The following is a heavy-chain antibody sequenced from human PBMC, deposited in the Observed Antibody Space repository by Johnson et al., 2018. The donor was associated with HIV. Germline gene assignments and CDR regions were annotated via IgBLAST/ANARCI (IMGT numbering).Heavy chain of an antibody. CDR1: GFTVSSNY. CDR3: AKDQGDYSNHGAAFDI. V-gene: IGHV3-66*02. CDR2: IYSGGTI. Sequence: VQLVESGGGLVQPGGSLRLSCAASGFTVSSNYMSWVRQAPGKGLEWVSVIYSGGTIYYADSVKGLFTISRDNSKNTLYLQMNSLRAEDTAVYYCAKDQGDYSNHGAAFDIWGQGTMVTVSS. J-gene: IGHJ3*02. D-gene: IGHD4-11*01.